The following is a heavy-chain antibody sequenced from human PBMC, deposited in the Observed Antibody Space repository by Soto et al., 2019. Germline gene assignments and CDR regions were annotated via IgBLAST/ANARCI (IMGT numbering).Heavy chain of an antibody. Sequence: ASVKVSCKASGYTFTSYYMHWVRQAPGQGLEWMGWINPNSGDTNYAQKFQGWVTMTRDTSISTAYMELSSLRSDDTAVYYRARGRGFYGDYYFDYWGQGTLVTVSS. V-gene: IGHV1-2*04. CDR3: ARGRGFYGDYYFDY. CDR1: GYTFTSYY. CDR2: INPNSGDT. D-gene: IGHD4-17*01. J-gene: IGHJ4*02.